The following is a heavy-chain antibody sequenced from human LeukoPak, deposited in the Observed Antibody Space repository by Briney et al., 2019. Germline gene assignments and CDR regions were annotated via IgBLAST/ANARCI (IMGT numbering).Heavy chain of an antibody. V-gene: IGHV4-59*08. J-gene: IGHJ4*02. Sequence: SETLSLTCSVSGGSISSYYWSWIRQPPGKGLEWIGYIYDSVFTKYNPSLKSRVTISGDTSKNQFSLKLSSVTAADTAVYYCARAYPGDGYNYWGQGTLVTVSS. CDR2: IYDSVFT. D-gene: IGHD5-24*01. CDR1: GGSISSYY. CDR3: ARAYPGDGYNY.